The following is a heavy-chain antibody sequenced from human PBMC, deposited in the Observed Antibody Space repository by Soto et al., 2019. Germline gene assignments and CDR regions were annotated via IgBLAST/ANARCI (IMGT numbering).Heavy chain of an antibody. Sequence: GGSLRLSCAASGFTFSSYAMHWVRQAPGKGLEWVAVISYDGSNKYYADSVKGRFTISRDNSKNTLYLQMNSLRAEDTAVYYCARELRIPPIAALDYWGQGT. D-gene: IGHD6-6*01. CDR1: GFTFSSYA. CDR3: ARELRIPPIAALDY. CDR2: ISYDGSNK. J-gene: IGHJ4*02. V-gene: IGHV3-30-3*01.